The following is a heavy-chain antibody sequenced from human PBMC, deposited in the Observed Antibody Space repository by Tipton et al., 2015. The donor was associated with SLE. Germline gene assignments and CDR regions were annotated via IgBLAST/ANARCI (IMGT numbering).Heavy chain of an antibody. CDR2: TFSDGST. CDR1: GFIVRSHY. D-gene: IGHD2-8*02. V-gene: IGHV3-66*01. J-gene: IGHJ6*02. CDR3: AGDPTGDIVLRL. Sequence: SLRLSCAASGFIVRSHYMSWVRQAPGKGLEWVSVTFSDGSTFYADSVKGRFTISRDNSKNTLDLQMNSLRAEDTAVYYCAGDPTGDIVLRLWGQGTTVTVSS.